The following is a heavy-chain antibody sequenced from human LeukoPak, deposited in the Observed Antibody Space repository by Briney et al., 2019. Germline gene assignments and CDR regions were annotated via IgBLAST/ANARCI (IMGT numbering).Heavy chain of an antibody. CDR2: MNPNSGNT. V-gene: IGHV1-8*01. D-gene: IGHD2-21*01. J-gene: IGHJ4*02. Sequence: ASVKVSCMASGYTFTSYDINWVRQATGQGLEWMGWMNPNSGNTGYAQKFRGRVTMTRNTSISTAYMELSSLRSEDTAVYYCANTWSFHSYSDYWGQGTLVTVSS. CDR3: ANTWSFHSYSDY. CDR1: GYTFTSYD.